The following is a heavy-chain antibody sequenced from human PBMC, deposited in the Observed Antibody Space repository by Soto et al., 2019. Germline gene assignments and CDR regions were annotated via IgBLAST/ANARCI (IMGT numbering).Heavy chain of an antibody. J-gene: IGHJ3*02. V-gene: IGHV3-23*01. D-gene: IGHD6-19*01. CDR1: GFTFRSYA. CDR3: AKAGESGWYRVGDAFDI. CDR2: ISGSGGST. Sequence: GGSLRLSCAASGFTFRSYAMSWVRQAPGKGLEWVSAISGSGGSTYYADSVKGRFTISRDNSKNTLYLQMNSLRAEDTAVYYCAKAGESGWYRVGDAFDIWGQGTMVTVSS.